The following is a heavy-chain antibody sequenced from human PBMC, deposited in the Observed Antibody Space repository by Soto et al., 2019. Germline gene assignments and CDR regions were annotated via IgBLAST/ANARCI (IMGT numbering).Heavy chain of an antibody. V-gene: IGHV4-59*01. CDR1: GGSISRYY. D-gene: IGHD6-13*01. CDR2: VHYSGST. Sequence: QVQLQESGPGLVKPSETLSLTCTVSGGSISRYYWTWIRQPPGKGLEWIGYVHYSGSTNYNPSLKSRVTISADTSKNQFSLTLSSVTAADTAVYYCARGSWESSSWDRSFDLWGRGTLVTVSS. CDR3: ARGSWESSSWDRSFDL. J-gene: IGHJ2*01.